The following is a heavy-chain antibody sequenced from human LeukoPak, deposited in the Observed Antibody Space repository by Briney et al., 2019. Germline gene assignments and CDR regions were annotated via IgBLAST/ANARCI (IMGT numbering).Heavy chain of an antibody. CDR3: AKLGYSYGLSTDY. CDR2: SNTDGTST. V-gene: IGHV3-74*01. D-gene: IGHD5-18*01. CDR1: GFTFSDYW. J-gene: IGHJ4*02. Sequence: GGSLRLSCAASGFTFSDYWMHWVRQAPGKGLVWVSRSNTDGTSTSYADSVRGRFTISRDNSKNTLYLQMNSLRAEDTAVYYCAKLGYSYGLSTDYWGQGTLVTVSS.